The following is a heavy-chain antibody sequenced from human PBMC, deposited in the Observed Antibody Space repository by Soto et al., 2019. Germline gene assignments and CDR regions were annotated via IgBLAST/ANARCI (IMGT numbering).Heavy chain of an antibody. J-gene: IGHJ6*02. CDR2: IYYSGST. V-gene: IGHV4-31*01. Sequence: QVQLQESGPGLVKPSQTLSLTCTVSGGSISSGGYYWSWIRQHPVKGLEWIGYIYYSGSTYYNPSLKSLVNISVDTSKNQFSLKLSSVTAEDTAVYYCARVCGGDCHYGMDVWGQGTTVTVSS. CDR3: ARVCGGDCHYGMDV. D-gene: IGHD2-21*02. CDR1: GGSISSGGYY.